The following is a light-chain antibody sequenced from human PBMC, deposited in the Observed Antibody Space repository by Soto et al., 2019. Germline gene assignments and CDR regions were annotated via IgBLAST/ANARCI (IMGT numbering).Light chain of an antibody. V-gene: IGKV1D-12*01. CDR2: AAS. CDR1: QDISGW. J-gene: IGKJ1*01. CDR3: QQANSFPWT. Sequence: DLQITQSPSSVSASFGDRVTITCRASQDISGWLAWFQQKPGKAPNLLIYAASILQSGVPSRFSGSGSGTDFTLTITYLQPEDFATYYCQQANSFPWTFGQGTQVDIK.